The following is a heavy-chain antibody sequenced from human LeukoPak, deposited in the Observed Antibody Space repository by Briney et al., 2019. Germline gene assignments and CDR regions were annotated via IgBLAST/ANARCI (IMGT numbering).Heavy chain of an antibody. D-gene: IGHD2-2*01. Sequence: SGGSLRLSCAASGFIFSSYWMSWVRQTPGKGLEWVANIKQDGSEKYYVDSVKGRFTISRDNAKNSLYLQMNSLRAEDTAVYDCARIVPAACFDYWGQGTLVTVSS. CDR3: ARIVPAACFDY. V-gene: IGHV3-7*01. J-gene: IGHJ4*02. CDR1: GFIFSSYW. CDR2: IKQDGSEK.